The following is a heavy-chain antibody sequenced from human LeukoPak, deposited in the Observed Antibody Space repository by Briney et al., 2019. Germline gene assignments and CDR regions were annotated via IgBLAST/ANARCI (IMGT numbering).Heavy chain of an antibody. J-gene: IGHJ4*02. V-gene: IGHV1-8*01. CDR3: ARARRYCSGGSCYLCFGY. CDR2: MNPNSGNT. CDR1: GYTFTSYD. D-gene: IGHD2-15*01. Sequence: ASVQVSCKASGYTFTSYDINWVRQATGQGLEWMGWMNPNSGNTGYAQKFQGRVTMTRNTSISTAYMELSSLRSEDTAVYYCARARRYCSGGSCYLCFGYWGQGTLVTVSS.